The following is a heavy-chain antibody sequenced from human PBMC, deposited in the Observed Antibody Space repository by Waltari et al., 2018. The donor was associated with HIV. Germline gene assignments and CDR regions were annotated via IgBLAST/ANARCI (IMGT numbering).Heavy chain of an antibody. Sequence: QVHLVESGGGVVQPGRSLRLPCAVSGFIFSEHDMHWVRQAPGKGLEWVAIISYDGSKKQYVDSVKGRFTISRDNSKNTLYLQMNSLRTEDTAVYYCARDSYASGSYGLIDFWGQGTLVTVSS. D-gene: IGHD3-10*01. CDR1: GFIFSEHD. CDR2: ISYDGSKK. J-gene: IGHJ4*02. V-gene: IGHV3-30*03. CDR3: ARDSYASGSYGLIDF.